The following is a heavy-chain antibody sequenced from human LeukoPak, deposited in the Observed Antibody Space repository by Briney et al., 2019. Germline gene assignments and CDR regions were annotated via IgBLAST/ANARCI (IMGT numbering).Heavy chain of an antibody. CDR2: INSNSGDP. CDR3: EREKGGNSGFDY. J-gene: IGHJ4*02. V-gene: IGHV1-2*02. CDR1: GYTFSGYY. Sequence: GASVKVSCKASGYTFSGYYMHWVRQAPGQGLEWMGWINSNSGDPNYAQKFQGRVTLTRDTSISTAYMELSRLRSDDTAVYYCEREKGGNSGFDYWGRGTLVTVSS. D-gene: IGHD4-23*01.